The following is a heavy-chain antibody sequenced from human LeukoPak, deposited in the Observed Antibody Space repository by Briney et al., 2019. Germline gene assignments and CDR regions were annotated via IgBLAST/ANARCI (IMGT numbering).Heavy chain of an antibody. CDR3: AREFRTTTWSFDAFDL. J-gene: IGHJ3*01. Sequence: ASVKVSCEASGYTFTDYYMYWVRQAPGQGLDWVGWINPTSGATNYAQKFQGRVTMTRDTSNNTSYMELSRLRSDDTAVYYCAREFRTTTWSFDAFDLWGQGTMVTVSS. CDR1: GYTFTDYY. V-gene: IGHV1-2*02. CDR2: INPTSGAT. D-gene: IGHD1/OR15-1a*01.